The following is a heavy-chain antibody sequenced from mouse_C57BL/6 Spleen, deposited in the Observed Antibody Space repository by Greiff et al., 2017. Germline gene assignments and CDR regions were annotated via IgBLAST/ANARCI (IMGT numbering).Heavy chain of an antibody. D-gene: IGHD4-1*01. CDR2: IHPSDSDT. J-gene: IGHJ1*03. CDR1: GYTFTSYW. Sequence: QVQLQQPGAELVKPGASVKVSCKASGYTFTSYWMNWVKQRPGQGLEWLGRIHPSDSDTNYNQKLKGKATLTVDKSSSTAYMQLSSLTSEDSAVYYCAKTGIWYFDVWGTGTTVTVSS. CDR3: AKTGIWYFDV. V-gene: IGHV1-74*01.